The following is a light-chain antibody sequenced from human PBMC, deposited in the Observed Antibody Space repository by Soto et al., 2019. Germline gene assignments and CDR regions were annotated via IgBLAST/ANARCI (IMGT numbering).Light chain of an antibody. J-gene: IGLJ1*01. V-gene: IGLV1-51*01. CDR2: DDN. CDR3: QSYDSSLSGPYV. CDR1: SSNIGGNS. Sequence: QSVLTQPPSVSAAPGQKVTISCSGSSSNIGGNSVSWYQQLPGTAPKLLIYDDNKRPSGIPDRFSGSKPGTSATLGITGLQVEDEADYYCQSYDSSLSGPYVFGTGTKVTVL.